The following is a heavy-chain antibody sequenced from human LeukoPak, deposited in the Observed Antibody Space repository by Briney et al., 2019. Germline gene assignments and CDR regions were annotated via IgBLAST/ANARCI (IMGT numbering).Heavy chain of an antibody. V-gene: IGHV4-59*01. CDR3: ARTGYGDLYLFDY. J-gene: IGHJ4*02. CDR2: IYYSGTT. D-gene: IGHD4-17*01. Sequence: SETLSLTCTVSGGSISSYYWGWIRQSPGKGLEWIGYIYYSGTTKYNPSLKNRVTISVETSKNQFSLKLSSVTAADTAVYYCARTGYGDLYLFDYWGQGILVTVSS. CDR1: GGSISSYY.